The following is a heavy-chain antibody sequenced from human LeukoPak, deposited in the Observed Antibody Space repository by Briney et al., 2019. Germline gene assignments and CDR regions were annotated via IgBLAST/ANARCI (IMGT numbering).Heavy chain of an antibody. J-gene: IGHJ4*02. CDR1: GFTFSSYG. CDR3: AKDPGVSWGSGFDY. V-gene: IGHV3-30*18. D-gene: IGHD6-13*01. CDR2: ISYDGSNK. Sequence: GRSLRLSCAASGFTFSSYGMHWVRQAPGKGLEWVAVISYDGSNKYYADSVKGRFTISRDNSKNTLYLQMNSLRAEDTAVYYCAKDPGVSWGSGFDYWGQGTLVTVSS.